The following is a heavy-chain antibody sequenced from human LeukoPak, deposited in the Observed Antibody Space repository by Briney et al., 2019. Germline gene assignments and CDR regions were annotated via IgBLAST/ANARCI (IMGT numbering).Heavy chain of an antibody. CDR1: GFTFGDYA. J-gene: IGHJ4*02. V-gene: IGHV3-49*04. CDR3: TRDRMAYYGSGSPWRWEDY. D-gene: IGHD3-10*01. CDR2: IRSKAYGGTT. Sequence: PGGSLRLSCTASGFTFGDYAMSWVRQAPGKGLEWVGFIRSKAYGGTTEYAASVKGRFTISRDDSKSIAYLQMNSLKTEDTAVYYCTRDRMAYYGSGSPWRWEDYWGQGTLVTVSS.